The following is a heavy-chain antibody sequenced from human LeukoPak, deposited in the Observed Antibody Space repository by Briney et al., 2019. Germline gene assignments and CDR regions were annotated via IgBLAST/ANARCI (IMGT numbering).Heavy chain of an antibody. CDR3: ARDVYIFDY. CDR2: ISYDGSNK. J-gene: IGHJ4*02. CDR1: GFTFSSYA. V-gene: IGHV3-30*04. D-gene: IGHD3-16*01. Sequence: GGSLRLSCAASGFTFSSYAMHWVRQAPGKGLEWVAVISYDGSNKYYADSVKGRSTISRDNSKNTLYLQMNSLRAEDTAVYYCARDVYIFDYWGQGTLVTVSS.